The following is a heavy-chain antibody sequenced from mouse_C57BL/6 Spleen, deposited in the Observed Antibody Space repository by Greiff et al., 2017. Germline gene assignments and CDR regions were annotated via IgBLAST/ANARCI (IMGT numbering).Heavy chain of an antibody. J-gene: IGHJ2*01. CDR2: IHPNSGST. V-gene: IGHV1-64*01. Sequence: QVQLQQPGAELVKPGASVKLSCKASGYTFTSYWMHWVKQRPGQGLEWIGMIHPNSGSTNYNEKFKSKATLTVDKSSSTAYMQLSSLTSEDSAVYYCARSYYDGSSPDYWGQGTTLTVSS. D-gene: IGHD1-1*01. CDR1: GYTFTSYW. CDR3: ARSYYDGSSPDY.